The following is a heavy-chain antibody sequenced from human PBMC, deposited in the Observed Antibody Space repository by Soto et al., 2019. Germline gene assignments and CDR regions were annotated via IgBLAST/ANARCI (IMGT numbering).Heavy chain of an antibody. J-gene: IGHJ6*02. V-gene: IGHV5-51*01. CDR2: IYPGDSDT. CDR1: GYNYNLHW. CDR3: ARHLRSYDFFQYYYGIDV. Sequence: PGESLKISCRGSGYNYNLHWISWVRQKPGRGLEWMGIIYPGDSDTSYNPSFQGQVTISVDKSINTAYLQWDSLEASDTATYYCARHLRSYDFFQYYYGIDVWGQGSTVTVSS. D-gene: IGHD3-16*01.